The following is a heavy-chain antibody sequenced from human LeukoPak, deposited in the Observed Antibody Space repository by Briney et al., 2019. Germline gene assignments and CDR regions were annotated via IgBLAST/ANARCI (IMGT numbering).Heavy chain of an antibody. J-gene: IGHJ4*02. D-gene: IGHD6-19*01. V-gene: IGHV4-39*07. CDR3: ATGPIAVAGRGYYFDY. Sequence: SETLSLTCSVSGGSISRRGSFWGWIRQTPGTGLQWIASISYNGGTYYNPSLKSRVTISVDTSKNQFSLKLSSVTAADTAVYYCATGPIAVAGRGYYFDYWGQGTLVTVSS. CDR2: ISYNGGT. CDR1: GGSISRRGSF.